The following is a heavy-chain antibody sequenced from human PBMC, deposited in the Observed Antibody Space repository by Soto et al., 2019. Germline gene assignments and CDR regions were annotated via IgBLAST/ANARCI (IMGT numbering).Heavy chain of an antibody. CDR1: GGSISSGGYY. Sequence: QVQLQESGPGLVKPSQTLSLTCTVSGGSISSGGYYWSWIRQHPGQGLEWIGNIYYSGSTYYNPSLKSLVTISVDTSKNQFSLKLSSVTAADTAVYYCARAGCSSTSCYPSYWFDPWGQGTLVTVSS. CDR3: ARAGCSSTSCYPSYWFDP. CDR2: IYYSGST. V-gene: IGHV4-31*01. D-gene: IGHD2-2*01. J-gene: IGHJ5*02.